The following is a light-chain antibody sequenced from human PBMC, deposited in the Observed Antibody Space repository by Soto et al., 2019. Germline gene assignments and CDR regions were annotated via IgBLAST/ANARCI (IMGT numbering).Light chain of an antibody. J-gene: IGKJ5*01. Sequence: DIQMTQSPSSLSASVGDRVTITCRASQDISVYLAWYQQKPGKVPKLLIYSASTVQSGAPSRFSGSGSGTDFTLTISSLQPDDVATYFCQKFNTAPLTFGQGTRLEIK. CDR3: QKFNTAPLT. CDR1: QDISVY. CDR2: SAS. V-gene: IGKV1-27*01.